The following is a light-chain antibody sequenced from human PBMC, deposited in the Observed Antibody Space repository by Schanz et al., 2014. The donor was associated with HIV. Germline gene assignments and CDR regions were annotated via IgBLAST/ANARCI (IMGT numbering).Light chain of an antibody. CDR3: QSYDSSLSRYV. CDR2: GQN. Sequence: QSVLTQPPSASGTPGQGVTISCSGSNSNIGSYYVNWYQQFPGTAPRLLVYGQNERPSGVPDRFSGSQSGTSASLAITGLQAEDEADYYCQSYDSSLSRYVFGSGTKVTVL. CDR1: NSNIGSYY. J-gene: IGLJ1*01. V-gene: IGLV1-44*01.